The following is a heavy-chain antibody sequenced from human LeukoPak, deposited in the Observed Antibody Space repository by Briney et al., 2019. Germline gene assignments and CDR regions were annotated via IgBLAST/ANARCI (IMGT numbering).Heavy chain of an antibody. V-gene: IGHV4-4*02. D-gene: IGHD1-1*01. CDR2: ISHTGTT. CDR1: GFNFSTYAM. J-gene: IGHJ4*02. CDR3: ATRTGTDDF. Sequence: GALRLSCAAPGFNFSTYAMTWVRQAPGKGLEWIGEISHTGTTKYNPSLKSRVTISVDGSNNQFSLRLISVTAADTAVYYCATRTGTDDFWGQGTLVTVSA.